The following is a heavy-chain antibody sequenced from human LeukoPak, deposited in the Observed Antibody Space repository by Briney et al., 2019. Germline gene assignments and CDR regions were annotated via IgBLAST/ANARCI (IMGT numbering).Heavy chain of an antibody. V-gene: IGHV4-30-4*01. CDR2: IYYSGST. CDR1: GGSISSGDYY. D-gene: IGHD3-22*01. Sequence: SETLSLTCTVSGGSISSGDYYWSWIRQPPGKGLEWIGYIYYSGSTYYNPSLKSRVTISVDKSKNQFSLKLSSVTAADTAVYYCARLQRITMNAFDIWGQGTTVTVSS. J-gene: IGHJ3*02. CDR3: ARLQRITMNAFDI.